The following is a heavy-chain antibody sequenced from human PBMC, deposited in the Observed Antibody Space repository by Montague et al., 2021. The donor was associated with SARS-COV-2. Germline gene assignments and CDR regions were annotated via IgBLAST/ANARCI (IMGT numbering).Heavy chain of an antibody. CDR1: DGSFSDYS. CDR2: INHRGST. CDR3: AGGRQHINMVVVVVTGGEYYFDX. V-gene: IGHV4-34*01. J-gene: IGHJ4*02. D-gene: IGHD3-22*01. Sequence: SETLSLTCAAYDGSFSDYSWTWIRQPPGKGLEWIGEINHRGSTNYNPSLKSRVTISIDTSKNQFSLKMTSVTTADTAVYYCAGGRQHINMVVVVVTGGEYYFDXWGQGTLVAVSS.